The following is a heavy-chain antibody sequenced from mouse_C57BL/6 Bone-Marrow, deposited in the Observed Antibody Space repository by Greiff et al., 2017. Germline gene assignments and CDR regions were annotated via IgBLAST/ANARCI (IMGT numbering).Heavy chain of an antibody. J-gene: IGHJ2*01. CDR1: GYTFTSYW. Sequence: QVQLQQPGAELVKPGASVKLSCKASGYTFTSYWMQWVKQRPGQGLEWIGEIDPSDSYTNYNQKFKGKATLTVDPSSSTAYMQLSSLTSEDSAVYYCARERAYGSSPYYFDYWGQGTTLTVSS. V-gene: IGHV1-50*01. D-gene: IGHD1-1*01. CDR2: IDPSDSYT. CDR3: ARERAYGSSPYYFDY.